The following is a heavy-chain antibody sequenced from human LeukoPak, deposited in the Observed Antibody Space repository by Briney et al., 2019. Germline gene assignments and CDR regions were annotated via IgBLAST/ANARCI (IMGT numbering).Heavy chain of an antibody. CDR2: ISHDGTKN. D-gene: IGHD2-2*01. CDR3: AKDSSTWGNRYFDY. J-gene: IGHJ4*02. Sequence: GGSLRLSCAVSGFTFSSYGIHWVRQAPGKGLEWVTFISHDGTKNYYADSVKGRFTVSRDNSKNTLYLQMDSLRADDTAVYYCAKDSSTWGNRYFDYWGQGTLVTVSS. V-gene: IGHV3-30*18. CDR1: GFTFSSYG.